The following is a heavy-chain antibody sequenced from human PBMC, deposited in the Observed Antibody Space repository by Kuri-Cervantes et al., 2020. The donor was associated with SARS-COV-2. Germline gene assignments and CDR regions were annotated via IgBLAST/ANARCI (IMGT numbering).Heavy chain of an antibody. CDR3: ARRAKMLRFLERFPGYMDV. CDR1: GGSISSSSYY. Sequence: SETLSLTCTVSGGSISSSSYYWGWIRQPPGKGLEWIGSIYYSGSTYYNPSLKSRVTISVDTSKNQFSLKLSSVTAADTAVYYCARRAKMLRFLERFPGYMDVWGKGTTVTVSS. J-gene: IGHJ6*03. CDR2: IYYSGST. V-gene: IGHV4-39*01. D-gene: IGHD3-3*01.